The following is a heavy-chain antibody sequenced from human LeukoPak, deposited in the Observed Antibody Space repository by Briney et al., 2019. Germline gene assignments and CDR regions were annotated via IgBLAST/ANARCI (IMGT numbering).Heavy chain of an antibody. CDR3: ARDDGIAAAAGYYFDY. CDR1: GFTFSSYW. Sequence: GGSLRLSCAASGFTFSSYWMSWVRQAPGKGLEWVANIKQDGSEKYYVDSVKGRFTISRDNAKNSLYLQMNSLRAEDTAVYYCARDDGIAAAAGYYFDYWGQGTLVTVSS. V-gene: IGHV3-7*01. J-gene: IGHJ4*02. CDR2: IKQDGSEK. D-gene: IGHD6-13*01.